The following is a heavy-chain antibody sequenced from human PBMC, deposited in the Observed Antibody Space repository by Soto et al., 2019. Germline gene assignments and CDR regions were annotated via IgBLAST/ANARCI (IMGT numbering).Heavy chain of an antibody. D-gene: IGHD6-19*01. CDR3: ATAIPVAGVFDI. CDR1: GGTFSSYA. Sequence: GASVKVSCKASGGTFSSYAISWVRQAPGQGLEWMGGIIPIFGTANSAQKFQGRVTITADESTSTAYMQLSSLRSEDTAVYYCATAIPVAGVFDIWGQGTMVTVS. J-gene: IGHJ3*02. CDR2: IIPIFGTA. V-gene: IGHV1-69*13.